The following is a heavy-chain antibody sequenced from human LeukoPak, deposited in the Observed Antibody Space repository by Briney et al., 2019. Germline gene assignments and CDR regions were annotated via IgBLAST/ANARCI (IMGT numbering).Heavy chain of an antibody. CDR2: ISGSGGST. D-gene: IGHD3-10*01. J-gene: IGHJ4*02. Sequence: PGGSLRLSCAASGFTFSSYAMSWVRQAPGKGLEWVSAISGSGGSTYYADSVKGRFTISRDNSKNTLYLQMNSLRAEDTAVYYCAKDILPRDPNELWFGELFDYWGQGTLVTVSS. CDR1: GFTFSSYA. V-gene: IGHV3-23*01. CDR3: AKDILPRDPNELWFGELFDY.